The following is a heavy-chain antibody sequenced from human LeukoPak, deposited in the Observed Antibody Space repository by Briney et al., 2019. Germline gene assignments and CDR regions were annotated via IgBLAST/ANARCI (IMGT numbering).Heavy chain of an antibody. Sequence: GGSLRLSCAATGFTFNSYGMHRARQAPGKGLEWMAVKWYDGSNKYYADSMKARFTISSDNSKNTQYLQMNSLRAEDTAVYYCARLARPDNWFDPWGQGTLVTVSS. V-gene: IGHV3-33*01. CDR2: KWYDGSNK. CDR3: ARLARPDNWFDP. J-gene: IGHJ5*02. CDR1: GFTFNSYG. D-gene: IGHD6-6*01.